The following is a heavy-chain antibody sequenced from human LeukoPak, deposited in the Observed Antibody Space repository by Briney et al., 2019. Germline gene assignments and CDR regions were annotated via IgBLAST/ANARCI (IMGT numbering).Heavy chain of an antibody. CDR1: GGTFSSYA. Sequence: SVKVSCKASGGTFSSYAISWVRQAPGQGLEWMGGIIPIFGTANYAQKFQGRVTITTDESTSTAYMELSSLRSEDTAVYYCARALYRDTATYYFDYWGQGTLVTVSS. CDR2: IIPIFGTA. V-gene: IGHV1-69*05. J-gene: IGHJ4*02. CDR3: ARALYRDTATYYFDY. D-gene: IGHD5-18*01.